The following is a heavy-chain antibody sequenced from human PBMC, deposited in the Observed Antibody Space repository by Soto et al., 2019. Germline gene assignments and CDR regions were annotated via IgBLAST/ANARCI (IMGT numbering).Heavy chain of an antibody. Sequence: SETLSLTCTVSGGSVSGVDYFWSWIRQSPGKGLEWIGYIYYTGITHLNPSLKSRLTMAVDTSKNEFSLKLTSVSAADTAVYFCAREEKKGIISWFDPWGQGTPVTVSS. CDR3: AREEKKGIISWFDP. CDR1: GGSVSGVDYF. V-gene: IGHV4-30-4*01. J-gene: IGHJ5*02. D-gene: IGHD2-21*01. CDR2: IYYTGIT.